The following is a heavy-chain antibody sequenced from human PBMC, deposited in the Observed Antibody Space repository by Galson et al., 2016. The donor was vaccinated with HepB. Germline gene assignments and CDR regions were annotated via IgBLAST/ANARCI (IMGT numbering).Heavy chain of an antibody. CDR2: INPNPGRT. CDR1: GYTFTDHY. D-gene: IGHD1-1*01. V-gene: IGHV1-2*02. J-gene: IGHJ1*01. CDR3: ARAQSNWNAH. Sequence: SVKVSCKASGYTFTDHYMHWVRQAPGQGLEWMGWINPNPGRTKYAQKFQGRVTMTRDSSISTAYMELTRLTSDDTAIYYCARAQSNWNAHWGPGTLVTVSS.